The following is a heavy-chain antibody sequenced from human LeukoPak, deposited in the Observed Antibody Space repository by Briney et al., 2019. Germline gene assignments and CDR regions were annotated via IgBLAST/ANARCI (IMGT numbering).Heavy chain of an antibody. CDR3: ARGRGYSYDHNGMDV. Sequence: GGSLRLSCAASGFTFSSYWMHWVSQAPGKGLVWVSCINSVGSNTSYADSVKGRFTISRDNPKNTIDLKKNRLRAEDTAGYYGARGRGYSYDHNGMDVWGQRTTVTVSS. CDR1: GFTFSSYW. CDR2: INSVGSNT. D-gene: IGHD5-18*01. V-gene: IGHV3-74*01. J-gene: IGHJ6*02.